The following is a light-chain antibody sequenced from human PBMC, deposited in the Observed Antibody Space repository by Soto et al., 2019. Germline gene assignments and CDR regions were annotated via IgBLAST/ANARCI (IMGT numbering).Light chain of an antibody. CDR3: QQRYSMPLT. J-gene: IGKJ3*01. Sequence: DIPMTQSPSSLSASVGDRVTITCRASQSISSHLNWYQQKPGKAPQLLIYEAFSLQGGVPSRFSGSGSGTDFTLTISRLQADDFAIYYCQQRYSMPLTFGPGTRVDIK. CDR2: EAF. V-gene: IGKV1-39*01. CDR1: QSISSH.